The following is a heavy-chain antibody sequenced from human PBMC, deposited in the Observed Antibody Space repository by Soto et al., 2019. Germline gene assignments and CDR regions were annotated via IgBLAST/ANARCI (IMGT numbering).Heavy chain of an antibody. V-gene: IGHV3-33*01. CDR3: ARDGVTGTTSYFDY. J-gene: IGHJ4*02. CDR2: MWYDGSNE. Sequence: GGSLRLSCAASGFTFSSYGMHWVRQAPGQGLEWVAVMWYDGSNEYYADSGKGRFTISRDNSKSTLFLQMNSLRAEDTAVYYCARDGVTGTTSYFDYWGQGTLVTVSS. CDR1: GFTFSSYG. D-gene: IGHD1-7*01.